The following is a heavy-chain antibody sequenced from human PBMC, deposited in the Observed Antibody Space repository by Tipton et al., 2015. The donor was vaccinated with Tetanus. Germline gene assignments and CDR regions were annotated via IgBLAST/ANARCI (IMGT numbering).Heavy chain of an antibody. Sequence: TLSLTCTVSGGSISSGGYYWSWIRQPPGKGLEWIGEINHSGSTNYNPSLKSRVTISVDTSKNQFSLKLSSVTAADTAVYYCARGFRDYVWGSYRSFAFDIWGQGTMVTVSS. CDR2: INHSGST. D-gene: IGHD3-16*02. V-gene: IGHV4-39*07. CDR3: ARGFRDYVWGSYRSFAFDI. CDR1: GGSISSGGYY. J-gene: IGHJ3*02.